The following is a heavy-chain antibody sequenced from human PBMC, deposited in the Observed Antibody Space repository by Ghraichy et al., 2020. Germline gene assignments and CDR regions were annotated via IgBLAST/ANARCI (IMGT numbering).Heavy chain of an antibody. CDR3: ARDRFHSNYVLNYYYGMDV. CDR1: GYTFTSYG. CDR2: ISAYNGNT. V-gene: IGHV1-18*04. Sequence: ASVKVSCKASGYTFTSYGISWVRQAPGQGLEWMGWISAYNGNTNYAQKLQGRVTMTTDTSTSTAYMELRSLRSDDTAVYYCARDRFHSNYVLNYYYGMDVWGQGTTVTVSS. D-gene: IGHD4-11*01. J-gene: IGHJ6*02.